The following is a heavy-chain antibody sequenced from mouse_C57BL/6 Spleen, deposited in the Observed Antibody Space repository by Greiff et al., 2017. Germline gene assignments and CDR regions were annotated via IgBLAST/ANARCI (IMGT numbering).Heavy chain of an antibody. CDR1: GYTFTSYW. J-gene: IGHJ3*01. D-gene: IGHD2-4*01. Sequence: VQLKQPGAELVKPGASVKVSCKASGYTFTSYWMHWVKQRPEQGLEWIGWIDPENGDTEYASKFQGKATITADTSSNTAYLQLSSLTSEDTAVYYCTTMGYDYEAWFAYWGQGTLVTVSA. CDR2: IDPENGDT. CDR3: TTMGYDYEAWFAY. V-gene: IGHV14-4*01.